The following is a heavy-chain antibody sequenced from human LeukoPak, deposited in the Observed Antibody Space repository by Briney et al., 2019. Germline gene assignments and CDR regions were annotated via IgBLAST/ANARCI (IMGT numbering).Heavy chain of an antibody. D-gene: IGHD6-19*01. CDR3: AGVSSSGWPYYFDH. CDR1: GFTFDDYG. CDR2: INWNGGST. J-gene: IGHJ4*02. V-gene: IGHV3-20*01. Sequence: GGSLRLSCTASGFTFDDYGMSWVRQAPGEGLEWVSGINWNGGSTGYADSVKGRFTISRDNAKNSLYLQMNSLRAEDTALYHCAGVSSSGWPYYFDHWGQGTLVTVSS.